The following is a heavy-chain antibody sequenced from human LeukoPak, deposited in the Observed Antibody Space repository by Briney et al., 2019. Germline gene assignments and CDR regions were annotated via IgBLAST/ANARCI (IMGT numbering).Heavy chain of an antibody. J-gene: IGHJ4*02. CDR3: ARMPGGSYYHRLDS. Sequence: GGSLRLSCAASGFTFRSYAMGWVRQAPGKGLEWVSGTSDSGGTTHYADSVKGRFTISRDNSKNTLYLQMNSLRGEDTAVYYCARMPGGSYYHRLDSWGQGTLVPVSS. V-gene: IGHV3-23*01. CDR2: TSDSGGTT. CDR1: GFTFRSYA. D-gene: IGHD2-15*01.